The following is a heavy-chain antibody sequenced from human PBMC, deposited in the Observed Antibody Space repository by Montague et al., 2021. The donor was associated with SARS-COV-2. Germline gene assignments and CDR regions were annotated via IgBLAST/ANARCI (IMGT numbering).Heavy chain of an antibody. J-gene: IGHJ4*02. D-gene: IGHD2-21*01. CDR1: GGAINSGDFY. V-gene: IGHV4-61*02. CDR2: IYVTGST. Sequence: TLSLTCTVSGGAINSGDFYWSWIRQPAGKGLEWIGRIYVTGSTRYSPSPESRVTMSIDTAKGQFSLKLSSVTAADTGVYYCVGDAYNPLDGNWGQGALVTVSS. CDR3: VGDAYNPLDGN.